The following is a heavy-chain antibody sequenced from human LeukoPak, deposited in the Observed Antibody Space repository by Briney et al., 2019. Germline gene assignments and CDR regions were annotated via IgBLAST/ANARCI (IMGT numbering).Heavy chain of an antibody. CDR3: ARVRVVPAAMPRSCYYYYYGMDV. CDR1: GGSISSYY. Sequence: KPSETLSLTCTVSGGSISSYYWSWIRQPPGKGLEWVGYIYYSGSTNYNPSLKSRLTISVDTSKNQFSLKLSSVAAADTAVYYCARVRVVPAAMPRSCYYYYYGMDVWGQGTTVTVSS. D-gene: IGHD2-2*01. J-gene: IGHJ6*02. CDR2: IYYSGST. V-gene: IGHV4-59*01.